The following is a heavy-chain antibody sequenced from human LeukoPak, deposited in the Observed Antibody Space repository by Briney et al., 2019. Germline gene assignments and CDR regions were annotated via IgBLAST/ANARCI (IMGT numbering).Heavy chain of an antibody. CDR3: ASWSGYSK. CDR1: GYTFATYD. J-gene: IGHJ4*02. V-gene: IGHV1-8*01. D-gene: IGHD3-3*01. CDR2: MNPNSGNT. Sequence: GASVTVSFTASGYTFATYDINWVRQATGQGLEWMGWMNPNSGNTGYAQKFQGRVTMTRNISISTAYMELSSLRSEDTAVYYCASWSGYSKWGQGTLVTVSS.